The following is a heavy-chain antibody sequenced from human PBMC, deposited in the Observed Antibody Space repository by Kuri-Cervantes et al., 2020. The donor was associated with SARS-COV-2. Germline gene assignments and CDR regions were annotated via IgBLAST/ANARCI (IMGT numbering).Heavy chain of an antibody. CDR3: ARSPTSNYDILTGYYFGWFDP. Sequence: GESLMISCAASGFTFSSYEMNWVRQAPGKGLEWVSYIGSSGSTIYYADSVKGRFTISRDNSKNTLYLQMTSLRAKDTAVYYCARSPTSNYDILTGYYFGWFDPWGQGTLVTVSS. CDR1: GFTFSSYE. CDR2: IGSSGSTI. V-gene: IGHV3-48*03. J-gene: IGHJ5*02. D-gene: IGHD3-9*01.